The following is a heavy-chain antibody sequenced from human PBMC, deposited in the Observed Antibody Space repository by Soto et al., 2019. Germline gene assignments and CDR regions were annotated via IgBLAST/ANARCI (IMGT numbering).Heavy chain of an antibody. J-gene: IGHJ6*02. CDR3: ARDQYSSSSYYYYYYGMDV. CDR2: IVGGSTYT. V-gene: IGHV3-33*01. Sequence: PGGSLRLSCAASGFAFSTYGMHWVRQAPGKGLEWVAVIVGGSTYTYYADSVKGRFTISRDNAKNTLYLQMNSLRAEDTAVYYCARDQYSSSSYYYYYYGMDVWGQGTTVTVSS. CDR1: GFAFSTYG. D-gene: IGHD6-6*01.